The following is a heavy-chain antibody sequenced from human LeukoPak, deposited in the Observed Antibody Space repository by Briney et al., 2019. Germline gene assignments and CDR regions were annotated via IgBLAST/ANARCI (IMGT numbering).Heavy chain of an antibody. CDR1: GFTFNTYD. D-gene: IGHD3-3*02. V-gene: IGHV3-23*01. Sequence: PGGSLRLSCATSGFTFNTYDMSWVRQAPGKGLECVARISGSGGATHYTDSVKGRFTISRDNPQNTHYLQMNDLRAEDSAVYYCARGASTFFHWGQGTLVTVSS. CDR2: ISGSGGAT. CDR3: ARGASTFFH. J-gene: IGHJ4*02.